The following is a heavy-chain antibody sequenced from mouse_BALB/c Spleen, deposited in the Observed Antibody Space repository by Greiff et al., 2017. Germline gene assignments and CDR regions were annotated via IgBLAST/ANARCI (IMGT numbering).Heavy chain of an antibody. V-gene: IGHV5-6-5*01. CDR1: GFTFSSYA. CDR2: ISSGGST. D-gene: IGHD2-4*01. CDR3: ARDDCDCGEETWFAY. Sequence: EVMLVASGGGLVTPGGSLKLSCAASGFTFSSYAMSWVRQTPEKRLEWVASISSGGSTYDPDSVKGRFTNSRENARNNLYLQMRSLRSEDTAMYYCARDDCDCGEETWFAYWGQGTLVTVSA. J-gene: IGHJ3*01.